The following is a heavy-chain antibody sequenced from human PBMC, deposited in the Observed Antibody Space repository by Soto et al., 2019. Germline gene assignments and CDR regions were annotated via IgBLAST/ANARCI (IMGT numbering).Heavy chain of an antibody. J-gene: IGHJ4*02. Sequence: WWSLRLSCSASVFTFSSYSMNWFRQAPGKGLEWVSYIGSSSKSTIYYTDSVRGRFTISRDNAKNSLYLQMNSLRDEDTAVYYCARDYFGSGSYPDPFDYWGQGTLVTVSS. CDR1: VFTFSSYS. CDR3: ARDYFGSGSYPDPFDY. D-gene: IGHD3-10*01. CDR2: IGSSSKSTI. V-gene: IGHV3-48*02.